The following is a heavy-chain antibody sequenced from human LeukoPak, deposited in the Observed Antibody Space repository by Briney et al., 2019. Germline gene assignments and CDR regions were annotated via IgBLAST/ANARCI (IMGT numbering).Heavy chain of an antibody. CDR3: ARLGGGGSGSYSPLYYFDY. J-gene: IGHJ4*02. CDR2: IYTSGST. D-gene: IGHD3-10*01. CDR1: GGSISSYY. V-gene: IGHV4-4*07. Sequence: SETLSLTCTVSGGSISSYYWSWIRQPAGKGLEWIGRIYTSGSTNYNPSLKSRVTMSVDTSKNQFSLKLSSVTAADTAVYYCARLGGGGSGSYSPLYYFDYWGQGTLVTVSS.